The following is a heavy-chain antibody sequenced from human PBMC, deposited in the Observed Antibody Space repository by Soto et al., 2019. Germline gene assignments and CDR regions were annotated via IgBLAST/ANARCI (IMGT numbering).Heavy chain of an antibody. J-gene: IGHJ4*02. D-gene: IGHD3-10*01. CDR3: GLLYASGLPAFDS. CDR2: IIPIFGTA. CDR1: GGTFNSYV. V-gene: IGHV1-69*06. Sequence: QVQLVQSGTEVKKPGSSVKVSCRASGGTFNSYVINWVRQAPGQGLEWMGGIIPIFGTANYAQKFQGRVTITADKSTSTAYMELSSLRSEDTAVYDCGLLYASGLPAFDSWGQGSLVTFSA.